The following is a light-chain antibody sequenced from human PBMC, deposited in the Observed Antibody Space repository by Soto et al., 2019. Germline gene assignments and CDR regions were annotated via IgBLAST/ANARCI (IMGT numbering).Light chain of an antibody. V-gene: IGKV1-5*03. CDR3: QQYWT. Sequence: DIQMTQSPSTLSASVGDRVTITCRASQSISSWLAWYQQKPGKAPKLLIYKASSLESGVPSRFSGSGSGTEFTLTINSLQPDDFATYYCQQYWTFGQGTKVDIK. J-gene: IGKJ1*01. CDR1: QSISSW. CDR2: KAS.